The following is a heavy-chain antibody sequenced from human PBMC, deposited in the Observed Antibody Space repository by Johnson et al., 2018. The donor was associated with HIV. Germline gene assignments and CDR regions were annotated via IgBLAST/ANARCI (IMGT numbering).Heavy chain of an antibody. D-gene: IGHD3/OR15-3a*01. CDR1: GFTFSNYG. J-gene: IGHJ3*02. Sequence: QVQLVESGGGVVQPGRSLRLSCAASGFTFSNYGMHWVRQAPGKGLECVAFISYDGSYKHSADSVKGRFTISRDNSKNTLYLQMHSLRAEDTAVYYSARDGRGLDAVDIWGQGTVVTVSS. V-gene: IGHV3-30*03. CDR3: ARDGRGLDAVDI. CDR2: ISYDGSYK.